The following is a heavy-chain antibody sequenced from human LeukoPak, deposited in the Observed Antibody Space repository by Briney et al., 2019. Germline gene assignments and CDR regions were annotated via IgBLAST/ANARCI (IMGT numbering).Heavy chain of an antibody. CDR2: IKQDGSEK. CDR3: ARARAVAGTVLYYYYYMDV. Sequence: GGSLRLSCAASGFTFSSYWMSWVRQAPGKGLEWVANIKQDGSEKYYVDSVKGRFTISRDNAKNSLYLQMNSLRAEDTALYYCARARAVAGTVLYYYYYMDVWGKGTTVTVSS. CDR1: GFTFSSYW. D-gene: IGHD6-19*01. J-gene: IGHJ6*03. V-gene: IGHV3-7*03.